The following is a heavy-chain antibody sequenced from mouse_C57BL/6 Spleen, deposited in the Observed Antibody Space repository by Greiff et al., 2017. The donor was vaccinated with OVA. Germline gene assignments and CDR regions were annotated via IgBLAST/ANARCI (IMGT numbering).Heavy chain of an antibody. CDR3: TTYYMAPFDY. V-gene: IGHV1-15*01. CDR2: IDPETGGT. D-gene: IGHD2-12*01. J-gene: IGHJ2*01. Sequence: VQLQQSGAELVRPGASVTLSCKASGYTFTDYEMHWVKQTPVHGLEWIGAIDPETGGTAYNQKFKGKAILTADKSSSTAYMELRSLTSEDSPVYYCTTYYMAPFDYWGKGTTLTVSS. CDR1: GYTFTDYE.